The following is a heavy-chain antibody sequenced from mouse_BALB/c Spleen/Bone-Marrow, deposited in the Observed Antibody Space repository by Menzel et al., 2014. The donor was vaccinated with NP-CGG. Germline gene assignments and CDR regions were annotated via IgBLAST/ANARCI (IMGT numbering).Heavy chain of an antibody. CDR2: IDPANGNT. D-gene: IGHD4-1*01. Sequence: VQLQQSRAELVKPGASVKLSCSASGFNIKDTYIHWVKQRPEQGLEWIGRIDPANGNTKYDPKFQGKATVSADTSANTGYLQLSSRPSEDTAVYYCADLGDYWSQGTTLTVSS. CDR3: ADLGDY. J-gene: IGHJ2*01. CDR1: GFNIKDTY. V-gene: IGHV14-3*02.